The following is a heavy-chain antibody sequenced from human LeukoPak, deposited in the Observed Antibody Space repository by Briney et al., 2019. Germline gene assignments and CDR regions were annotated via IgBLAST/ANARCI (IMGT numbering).Heavy chain of an antibody. V-gene: IGHV3-64*01. J-gene: IGHJ6*02. Sequence: QPGGSLRLSCAASGFTFSSYAMHWVRQAPGKGLEYVSAISSNGGSTYYANSVKGRFTISRDNSKHTLNLQMGSLRAEDMAVYYCASSTIFGVVITYGMDVWGQGTTVTVSS. CDR3: ASSTIFGVVITYGMDV. D-gene: IGHD3-3*01. CDR2: ISSNGGST. CDR1: GFTFSSYA.